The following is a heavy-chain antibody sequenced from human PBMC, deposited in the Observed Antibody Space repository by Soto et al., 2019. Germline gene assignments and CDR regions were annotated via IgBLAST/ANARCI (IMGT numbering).Heavy chain of an antibody. V-gene: IGHV1-2*04. CDR1: GDSFNDYY. CDR3: ARESGGAMATLDYYNFYMDV. Sequence: QVQLVQFGAEVRKPGASVTVSCRSSGDSFNDYYIHWVRQAPGQGLEWMGWINPNSGVTKYAQKFQGWVSMTRDTSIRTVYMQLSRLRSDDTAVYYCARESGGAMATLDYYNFYMDVWGTGNTVTVSS. CDR2: INPNSGVT. D-gene: IGHD3-16*01. J-gene: IGHJ6*03.